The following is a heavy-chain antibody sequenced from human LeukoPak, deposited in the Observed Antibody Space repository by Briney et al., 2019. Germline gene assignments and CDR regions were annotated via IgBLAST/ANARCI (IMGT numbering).Heavy chain of an antibody. Sequence: SVKVSCKASGYTFTAYYMHWVRQAPGQGLEWMGGIIPIFGTANYAQKFQGRVTITADESTSTAYMELSSLRSEDTAVYYCARDRASTIFGVVIIGPWFDPWGQGTLVTVSS. D-gene: IGHD3-3*01. V-gene: IGHV1-69*13. CDR3: ARDRASTIFGVVIIGPWFDP. J-gene: IGHJ5*02. CDR2: IIPIFGTA. CDR1: GYTFTAYY.